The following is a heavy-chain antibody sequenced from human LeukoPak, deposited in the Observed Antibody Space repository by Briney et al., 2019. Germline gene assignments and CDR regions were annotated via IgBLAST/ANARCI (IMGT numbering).Heavy chain of an antibody. V-gene: IGHV1-24*01. J-gene: IGHJ4*02. CDR1: GYTLTELS. CDR2: FDPEDGET. CDR3: ATAASSSWSRLAD. Sequence: ASVTVSYMVSGYTLTELSMHWVRQAPGKGLEWMGGFDPEDGETIYAQKFQGRVTMTEDTSTDTAYMELSSLRSEDTAVYYCATAASSSWSRLADWGQGTLVTVSS. D-gene: IGHD6-13*01.